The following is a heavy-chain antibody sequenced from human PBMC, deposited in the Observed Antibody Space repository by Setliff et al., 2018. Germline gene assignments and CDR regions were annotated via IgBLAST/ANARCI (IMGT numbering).Heavy chain of an antibody. J-gene: IGHJ4*02. D-gene: IGHD3-22*01. CDR1: GGSFSNYY. V-gene: IGHV4-34*01. Sequence: PSETLSLTCTVYGGSFSNYYWSWIRQPPGKGLEWIGEINHSGSTNYNSSLTSRVTISVDTSKNQFSLKLSSVTAADTAVYYCAKEGYYDHFGYYHYYFDFWGQGTLVTVSS. CDR2: INHSGST. CDR3: AKEGYYDHFGYYHYYFDF.